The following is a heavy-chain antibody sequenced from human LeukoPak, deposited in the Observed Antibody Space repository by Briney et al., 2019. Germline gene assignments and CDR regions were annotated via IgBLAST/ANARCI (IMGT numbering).Heavy chain of an antibody. Sequence: GGSLRLSCAASGFTFSSYAMSWVRQAPGKGLEWVSAISGSGGSTYYADSVKGRFTISRDKSKNTLYLQMNSLRAEDTAVYYCAGTSEVLRYFDWVYWGQGTLVTVSS. CDR3: AGTSEVLRYFDWVY. V-gene: IGHV3-23*01. CDR1: GFTFSSYA. D-gene: IGHD3-9*01. J-gene: IGHJ4*02. CDR2: ISGSGGST.